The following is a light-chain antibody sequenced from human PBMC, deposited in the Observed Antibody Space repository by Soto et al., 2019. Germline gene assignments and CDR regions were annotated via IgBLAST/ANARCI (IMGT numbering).Light chain of an antibody. CDR1: QSVSSN. V-gene: IGKV3-15*01. CDR2: GAS. Sequence: EIVLTQSPATLSVSPGERATLSCRASQSVSSNLAWYQQKPGQAPRLLIYGASTRATGIPARFSGSGSGTEFTLTISSLQSEDFAVYYCPEYSYWPIFTFGPGTKVDIK. J-gene: IGKJ3*01. CDR3: PEYSYWPIFT.